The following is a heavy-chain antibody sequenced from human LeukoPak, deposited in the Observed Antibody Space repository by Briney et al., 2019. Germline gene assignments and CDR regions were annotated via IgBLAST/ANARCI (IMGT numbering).Heavy chain of an antibody. D-gene: IGHD3-22*01. Sequence: PGGSLRLSCAASGFTFSYYTMHWVRQAPGKVLELVAVISYDGSNEYYADSVKGRFTISRDNSKNTLYLQMNSLRVEDTAVYYCARVLNYYDSSGYYFSYWGQGTLVTVSS. CDR2: ISYDGSNE. CDR3: ARVLNYYDSSGYYFSY. V-gene: IGHV3-30-3*01. CDR1: GFTFSYYT. J-gene: IGHJ4*02.